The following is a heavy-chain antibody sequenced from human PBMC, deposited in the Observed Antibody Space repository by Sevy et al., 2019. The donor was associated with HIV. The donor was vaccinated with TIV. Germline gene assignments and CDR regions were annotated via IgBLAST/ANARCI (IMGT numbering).Heavy chain of an antibody. J-gene: IGHJ5*02. CDR3: ATGIPEWELGGHWFDP. Sequence: SQTLSLTCAISGDSVSSNSAAWNWIRQSPSSGLEWLGRTYYRSKWYNDYAVSVKSRISINPDTSKNQFSLQLNSVTPEDTAVYFCATGIPEWELGGHWFDPWGQGTLVTVSS. CDR1: GDSVSSNSAA. D-gene: IGHD1-26*01. V-gene: IGHV6-1*01. CDR2: TYYRSKWYN.